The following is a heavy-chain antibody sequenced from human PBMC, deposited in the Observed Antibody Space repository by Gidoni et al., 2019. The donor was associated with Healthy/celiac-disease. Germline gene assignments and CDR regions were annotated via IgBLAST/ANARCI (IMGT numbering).Heavy chain of an antibody. CDR1: GYTSTSSG. J-gene: IGHJ5*02. V-gene: IGHV1-18*01. Sequence: HVQLVQSGAEVKTPGASVTVSCNASGYTSTSSGISWRRQAPGQGLEWMGLISAYSGNTNYEQELQGRDTMTTGASSSTAYMGLRSLRSDDAAVYYCARVDFDILTGSGTQNWFDPWGQGTLVTVSS. D-gene: IGHD3-9*01. CDR2: ISAYSGNT. CDR3: ARVDFDILTGSGTQNWFDP.